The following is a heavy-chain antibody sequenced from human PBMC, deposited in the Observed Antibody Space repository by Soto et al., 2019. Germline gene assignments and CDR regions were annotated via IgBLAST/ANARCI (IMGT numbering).Heavy chain of an antibody. V-gene: IGHV3-11*01. CDR3: ARPYCSSTSCYVGDAFDI. CDR1: GFTFSDYY. J-gene: IGHJ3*02. Sequence: QVQLVESGGGLVKPGGSLRLSCAASGFTFSDYYMSWIRQAPGKGLEWVSYISSSGSTIYYADSVKGRFTISRDKAKNSLYLQMNSLRAEDTAVYYCARPYCSSTSCYVGDAFDIWGQGTMVTVSS. D-gene: IGHD2-2*01. CDR2: ISSSGSTI.